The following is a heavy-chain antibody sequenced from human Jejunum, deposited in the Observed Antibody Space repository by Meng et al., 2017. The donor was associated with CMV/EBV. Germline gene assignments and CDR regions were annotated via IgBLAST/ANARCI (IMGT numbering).Heavy chain of an antibody. D-gene: IGHD3-22*01. CDR3: ASSYYLSGVFDN. Sequence: KCSGYSFTTYWIGWVRQMPGKGPEWMGSIYPGDSDTRYSPSFQGQVSISADRSITTAYLQWSSLKASDTAMYYCASSYYLSGVFDNWGQGTLVTVS. V-gene: IGHV5-51*01. J-gene: IGHJ4*02. CDR1: GYSFTTYW. CDR2: IYPGDSDT.